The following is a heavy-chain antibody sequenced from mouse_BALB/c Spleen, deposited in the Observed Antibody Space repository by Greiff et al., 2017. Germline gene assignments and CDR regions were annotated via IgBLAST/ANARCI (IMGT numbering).Heavy chain of an antibody. Sequence: VQLQQSGAELVRPGASVKLSCTASGFNIKDYYMHWVKQRPEQGLEWIGWIDPENGDTEYAPKFQGKATMTADTSSNTAYLQLSSLTSEDTAVYYCNAATGGWFAYWGQGTLVTVSA. CDR3: NAATGGWFAY. V-gene: IGHV14-4*02. CDR1: GFNIKDYY. CDR2: IDPENGDT. J-gene: IGHJ3*01.